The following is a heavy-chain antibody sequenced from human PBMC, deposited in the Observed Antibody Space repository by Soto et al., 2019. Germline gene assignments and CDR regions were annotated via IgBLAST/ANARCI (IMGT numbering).Heavy chain of an antibody. CDR2: IYTSGST. V-gene: IGHV4-4*07. CDR3: ARGHTIFGVVTYYYYGMDV. J-gene: IGHJ6*02. CDR1: GGSISSYY. Sequence: SETLSLTCTVSGGSISSYYWSWIRQPAGKGLEWIGRIYTSGSTNYNPSLKSRVTMSVDTSKNQFSLKLSSVTAADTAVYYCARGHTIFGVVTYYYYGMDVWGQGTTVTVSS. D-gene: IGHD3-3*01.